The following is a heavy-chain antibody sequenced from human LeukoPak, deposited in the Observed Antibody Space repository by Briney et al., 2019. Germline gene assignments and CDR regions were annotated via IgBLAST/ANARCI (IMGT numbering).Heavy chain of an antibody. Sequence: SETLSLTCTVSGGSISSGDYYWSWFRRPPGKGLEWIGYFYYSGSTYYNPSLKSRVTISVDTSKNQFSLKLSSVTAADTAVYYCARESNYDILTGYYSGFDYWGQGTLVTVSS. V-gene: IGHV4-30-4*08. CDR2: FYYSGST. CDR3: ARESNYDILTGYYSGFDY. CDR1: GGSISSGDYY. D-gene: IGHD3-9*01. J-gene: IGHJ4*02.